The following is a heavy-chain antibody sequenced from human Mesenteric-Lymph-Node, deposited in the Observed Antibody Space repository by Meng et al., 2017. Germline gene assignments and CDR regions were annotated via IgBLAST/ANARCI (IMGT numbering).Heavy chain of an antibody. CDR3: HSSSTSRNFDY. Sequence: GSLRLSCTVSGGSISSGGYYWSWIRQHPGKGLEWIGSIYYSGSTYYNPALKSRVTISVDTSKNQFSLKLSSVTAADTAVYYCHSSSTSRNFDYWGQGTLVTVSS. V-gene: IGHV4-39*07. J-gene: IGHJ4*02. CDR1: GGSISSGGYY. D-gene: IGHD2-2*01. CDR2: IYYSGST.